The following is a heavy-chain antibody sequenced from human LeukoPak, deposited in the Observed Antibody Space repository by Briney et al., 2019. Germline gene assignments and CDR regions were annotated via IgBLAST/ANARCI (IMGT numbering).Heavy chain of an antibody. CDR1: GGTFNNYA. J-gene: IGHJ4*02. CDR3: ARVGDYYDNSDYLPNDY. V-gene: IGHV1-69*06. D-gene: IGHD3-22*01. CDR2: IIPMFGTA. Sequence: GASVKVSCKTSGGTFNNYAISWVRQAPGQGLEWMGGIIPMFGTANYAQKFQGRVTITADKSTSTAYMELSSLRSEDTAVYYCARVGDYYDNSDYLPNDYWGQGTLVTVSS.